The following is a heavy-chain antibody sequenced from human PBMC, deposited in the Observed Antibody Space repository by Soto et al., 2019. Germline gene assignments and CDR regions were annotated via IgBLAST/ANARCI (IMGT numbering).Heavy chain of an antibody. Sequence: GGSLRLACGASGFTFSSYAMHWVRQAPGKGLEWVAVISYDGSNKYYADSVKGRFTISRDNSKNTLYLQMNSLRAEDTAVYFCARGRSPSYYYYTMDVWGQGTTVTVSS. V-gene: IGHV3-30-3*01. CDR1: GFTFSSYA. CDR3: ARGRSPSYYYYTMDV. J-gene: IGHJ6*02. CDR2: ISYDGSNK.